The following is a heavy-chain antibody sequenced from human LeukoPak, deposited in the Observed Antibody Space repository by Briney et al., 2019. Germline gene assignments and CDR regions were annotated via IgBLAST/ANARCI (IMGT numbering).Heavy chain of an antibody. CDR2: ISSNGGST. D-gene: IGHD4-17*01. J-gene: IGHJ4*02. CDR1: GFTFSSYA. V-gene: IGHV3-64*01. Sequence: GGSLRLSCAASGFTFSSYAMHWVRQAPGKGLEYVSAISSNGGSTYYANSVKGRFTISRDNSKNTLYLQMGSLRAEDMAVYYCARGWDYGDYLYYFDYWGQGTLVTVSS. CDR3: ARGWDYGDYLYYFDY.